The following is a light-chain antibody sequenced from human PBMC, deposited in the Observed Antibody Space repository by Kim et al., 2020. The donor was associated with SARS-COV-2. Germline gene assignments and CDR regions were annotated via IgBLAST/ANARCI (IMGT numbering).Light chain of an antibody. CDR3: QQYDNLPRT. V-gene: IGKV1-33*01. Sequence: DIQMTQSPSSLSASVGDRVTITCQASQDISNYLNWYQQKPGKAPKLLIYDASNLETGVPSRFSGSGSGTDFTFTISRLQPEDIATYYCQQYDNLPRTFGQGTKLEI. J-gene: IGKJ2*02. CDR2: DAS. CDR1: QDISNY.